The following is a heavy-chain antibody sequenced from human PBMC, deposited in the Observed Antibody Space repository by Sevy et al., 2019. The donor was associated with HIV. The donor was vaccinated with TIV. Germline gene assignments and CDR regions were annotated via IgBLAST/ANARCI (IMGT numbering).Heavy chain of an antibody. Sequence: ASVKVSCKASGYTFTGYYMHWVRQAPGQGLEWMGWINPNSGGTNYAQKFQGRVTMTRDTSISTAYMELSRLRSDDTAVYYCARALDYGDYSGYMDVWGKGTTVTVSS. J-gene: IGHJ6*03. CDR1: GYTFTGYY. D-gene: IGHD4-17*01. CDR3: ARALDYGDYSGYMDV. CDR2: INPNSGGT. V-gene: IGHV1-2*02.